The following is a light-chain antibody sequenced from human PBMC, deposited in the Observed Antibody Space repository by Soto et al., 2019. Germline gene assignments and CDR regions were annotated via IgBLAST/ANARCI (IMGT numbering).Light chain of an antibody. CDR3: HQSYITPPA. CDR1: QSISGS. J-gene: IGKJ2*01. V-gene: IGKV1-39*01. Sequence: DIQMTQSPSSLSASVSDRVTITCRASQSISGSLNWYQQKPGRPPTLLIYTTSRLQSGVPTRFSGSGSGTDFTLTISNLQPEDFATYSCHQSYITPPAFGQGTKVDIK. CDR2: TTS.